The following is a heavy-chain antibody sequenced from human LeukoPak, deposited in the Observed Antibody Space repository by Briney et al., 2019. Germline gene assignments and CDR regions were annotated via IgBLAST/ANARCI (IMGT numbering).Heavy chain of an antibody. CDR3: ARKRRDYAFDI. D-gene: IGHD5-24*01. CDR1: GGSISSYY. CDR2: IYYSGST. J-gene: IGHJ3*02. V-gene: IGHV4-59*01. Sequence: SETLSLTCTVSGGSISSYYWSWIQQPPGKGLEWIGYIYYSGSTNYNPSLKSRVTISVDTSKNQFSLKLSSVTAADTAVYYCARKRRDYAFDIWGQGTMVTVSS.